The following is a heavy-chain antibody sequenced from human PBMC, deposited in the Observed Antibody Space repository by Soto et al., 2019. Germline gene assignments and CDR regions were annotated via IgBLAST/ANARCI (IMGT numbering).Heavy chain of an antibody. CDR1: GASINNNDYY. CDR3: ARMSYFYDKWYFDL. Sequence: QLQESGPGLVMPSQTLSLTGTVSGASINNNDYYWSWIRQTPGKGLEWIGYVYYSGSTDYIPSLQSRLSMSIDKSQNQFTLKLNSVTAADTATYYCARMSYFYDKWYFDLWGRGPLVTVSS. V-gene: IGHV4-30-4*01. J-gene: IGHJ2*01. CDR2: VYYSGST. D-gene: IGHD3-22*01.